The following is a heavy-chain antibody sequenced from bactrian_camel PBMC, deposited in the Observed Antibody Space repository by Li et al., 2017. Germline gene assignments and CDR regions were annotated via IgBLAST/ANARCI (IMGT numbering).Heavy chain of an antibody. Sequence: VQLVESGGGQVEAGGSLRLSCAASGYADKRFCIGWVRQAPGKEREGVAAIGMDGRTSAADSVKGRFTISKDNAKDTLYLQMNSLKPEDTAMYYCAADRRTNYYSRNINYWGQGTQVTVS. D-gene: IGHD2*01. CDR2: IGMDGRT. CDR1: GYADKRFC. J-gene: IGHJ4*01. V-gene: IGHV3S44*01. CDR3: AADRRTNYYSRNINY.